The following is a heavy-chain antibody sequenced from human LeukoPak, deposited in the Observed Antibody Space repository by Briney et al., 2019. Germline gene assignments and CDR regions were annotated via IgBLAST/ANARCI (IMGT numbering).Heavy chain of an antibody. D-gene: IGHD3-10*01. CDR1: GFTFSSYS. V-gene: IGHV3-21*01. CDR2: ISSSSSYI. J-gene: IGHJ4*02. CDR3: ARDDLWFGEPSSLDY. Sequence: GGSLRLSCAASGFTFSSYSMNWVRQAPGKGLEWVSSISSSSSYIYYADSVKGRFTISRDNAKNSLYLQMNSLRAEDTAVYYCARDDLWFGEPSSLDYWGQGTLVTVSS.